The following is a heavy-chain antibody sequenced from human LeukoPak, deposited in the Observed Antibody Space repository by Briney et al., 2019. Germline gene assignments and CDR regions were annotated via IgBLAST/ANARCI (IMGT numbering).Heavy chain of an antibody. Sequence: PSETLSLTCSVSGGSISSSNWWRWARQPPGKGLEWIGEIYHSVSTTYNPSRKSRVTISADKSKNHFSLKLSSVTAADTAVYYCARGDVAGTAYFQHWGQGTLVTVSS. D-gene: IGHD6-19*01. J-gene: IGHJ1*01. CDR1: GGSISSSNW. CDR3: ARGDVAGTAYFQH. CDR2: IYHSVST. V-gene: IGHV4-4*02.